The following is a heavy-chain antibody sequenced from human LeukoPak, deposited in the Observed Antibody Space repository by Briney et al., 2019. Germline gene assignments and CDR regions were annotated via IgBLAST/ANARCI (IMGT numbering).Heavy chain of an antibody. D-gene: IGHD6-13*01. J-gene: IGHJ4*02. Sequence: GSLRLSCAASGFTFSSYSMNWARQAPGKGLEWVSSISSSSSYIYYADSVKGRFTISRDNAKNSLYLQMNSLRAEDTAVYYCAKLLAAGYYFDYWGQGTLVTVSS. CDR3: AKLLAAGYYFDY. CDR1: GFTFSSYS. V-gene: IGHV3-21*01. CDR2: ISSSSSYI.